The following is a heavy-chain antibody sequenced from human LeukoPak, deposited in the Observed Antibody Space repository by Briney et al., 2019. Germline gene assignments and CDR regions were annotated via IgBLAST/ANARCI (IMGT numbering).Heavy chain of an antibody. D-gene: IGHD3-3*01. Sequence: SETLSLTCAVYGGSFSGYYWSWIRQPPGKGLEWIGGINHSGSTNYNPSLKSRVTISVDTSKNQFSLKLSSVTAADTAVYYCARGRGFLEWLLYRYGWFDPWGQGTLVTVSS. J-gene: IGHJ5*02. V-gene: IGHV4-34*01. CDR2: INHSGST. CDR1: GGSFSGYY. CDR3: ARGRGFLEWLLYRYGWFDP.